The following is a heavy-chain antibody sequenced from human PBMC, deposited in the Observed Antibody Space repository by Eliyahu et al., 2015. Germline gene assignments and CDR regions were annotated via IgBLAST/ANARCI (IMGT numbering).Heavy chain of an antibody. Sequence: QVQLQESGPGLVKPSETLSLTCTVSGGSISSYYWSWXRXPAGXGLEWIGRIYTSGSTNYNPSLKSRVTMSVDTSKNQFSLKLSSVTAADTAVYYCARARSYCSSTSCTGYSSSWYAARYYYFDYWGQGTLVTVSS. V-gene: IGHV4-4*07. CDR1: GGSISSYY. D-gene: IGHD2-2*01. CDR2: IYTSGST. CDR3: ARARSYCSSTSCTGYSSSWYAARYYYFDY. J-gene: IGHJ4*02.